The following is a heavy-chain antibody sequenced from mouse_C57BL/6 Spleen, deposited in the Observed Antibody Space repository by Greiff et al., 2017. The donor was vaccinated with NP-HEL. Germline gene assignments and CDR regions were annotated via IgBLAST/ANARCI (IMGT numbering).Heavy chain of an antibody. CDR3: AREDDYDGYYFDY. CDR2: INPNNGGT. J-gene: IGHJ2*01. V-gene: IGHV1-26*01. D-gene: IGHD2-4*01. CDR1: GYTFTDYY. Sequence: VQLQQSGPELVKPGASVKISCKASGYTFTDYYMNWVKQSHGKSLEWIGDINPNNGGTSYNQKFKGKATLTVDKSSSTAYMELRSLTSEDSAVYYCAREDDYDGYYFDYWGQGTTLTVSS.